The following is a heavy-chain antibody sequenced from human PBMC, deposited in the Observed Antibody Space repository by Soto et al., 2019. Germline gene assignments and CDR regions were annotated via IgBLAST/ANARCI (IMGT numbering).Heavy chain of an antibody. CDR1: RFTFSNYA. J-gene: IGHJ3*02. Sequence: EGQLLESGGGLVQPGGSLRLSCAASRFTFSNYAMSWVRQVPEKGLEWVSTISGSGDATYYADSVKGRFTISRDNSKDTLYLQMNSLRADDTAVYYCAKGGPVVVAAKDAFDMWGRGTVVTVSS. CDR2: ISGSGDAT. D-gene: IGHD2-15*01. V-gene: IGHV3-23*01. CDR3: AKGGPVVVAAKDAFDM.